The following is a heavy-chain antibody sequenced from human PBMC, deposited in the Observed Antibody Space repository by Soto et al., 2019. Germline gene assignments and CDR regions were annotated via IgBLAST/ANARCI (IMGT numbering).Heavy chain of an antibody. J-gene: IGHJ5*02. D-gene: IGHD6-13*01. CDR2: IIPIFGTA. Sequence: GASVKVSCKAPGGTFSSYAISWVRQAPGQGLEWMGGIIPIFGTANYAQKFQGRVTITADESTSTAYMELSSLRSEDTAVYYCARGISGTYWFDPWGQGTLVTVSS. CDR1: GGTFSSYA. CDR3: ARGISGTYWFDP. V-gene: IGHV1-69*13.